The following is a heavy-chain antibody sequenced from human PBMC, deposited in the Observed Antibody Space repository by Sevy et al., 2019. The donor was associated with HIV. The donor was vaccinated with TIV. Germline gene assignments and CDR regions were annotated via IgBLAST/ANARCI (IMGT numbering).Heavy chain of an antibody. V-gene: IGHV3-48*02. CDR1: GFTFSSYF. Sequence: GGSLRLSRAASGFTFSSYFMNWIRQAPGKGLEWVSYISDGGSTMYYADSVKGRFTISRDNARNSLYLQMISLRDEDTAVYYCARVKIFGVVIPGSGMDVWGQGTTVTVSS. CDR2: ISDGGSTM. J-gene: IGHJ6*02. D-gene: IGHD3-3*01. CDR3: ARVKIFGVVIPGSGMDV.